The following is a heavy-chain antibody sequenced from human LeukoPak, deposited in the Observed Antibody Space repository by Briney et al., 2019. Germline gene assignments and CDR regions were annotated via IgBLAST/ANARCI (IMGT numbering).Heavy chain of an antibody. V-gene: IGHV3-30*02. CDR3: ASTYYDFWSGSSQWDAFDI. Sequence: GGSLRLSCVASGFTFSNYNMNWVRQAPGKGLEWVAFIRYDGSNKYYADSVKGRFTISRDNSKNTLYLQMNSLRAEDTAVYYCASTYYDFWSGSSQWDAFDIWGQGTMVTVSS. J-gene: IGHJ3*02. CDR2: IRYDGSNK. D-gene: IGHD3-3*01. CDR1: GFTFSNYN.